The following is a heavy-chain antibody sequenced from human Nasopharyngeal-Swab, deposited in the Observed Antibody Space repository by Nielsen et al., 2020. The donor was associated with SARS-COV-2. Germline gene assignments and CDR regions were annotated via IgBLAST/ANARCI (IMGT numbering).Heavy chain of an antibody. D-gene: IGHD1-26*01. CDR3: GRPHSSSHYVVDY. J-gene: IGHJ4*02. CDR1: GFTSNNYW. Sequence: GESLKISCAASGFTSNNYWMHWVRQVPGRGLVWVPRINNDGSITNYADSVKGRFTISRDDAKNTVYLQMNSLRADDTAVYYCGRPHSSSHYVVDYWGQGTLVTVSS. CDR2: INNDGSIT. V-gene: IGHV3-74*01.